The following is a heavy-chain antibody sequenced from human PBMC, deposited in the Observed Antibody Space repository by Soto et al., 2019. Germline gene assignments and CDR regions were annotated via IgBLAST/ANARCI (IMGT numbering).Heavy chain of an antibody. CDR3: ARDPNLSLTYHYYGMGV. Sequence: QVQLMQSGAEVKKPGASVKVSCKASGYTFTSYYIHWVRHAPGQRLEWMGIINPSGGSASYARKFQGRVAMTRDAATSTVYMEVRSRASEDTAVYYCARDPNLSLTYHYYGMGVWGQGTTVTVSS. V-gene: IGHV1-46*01. J-gene: IGHJ6*02. CDR1: GYTFTSYY. CDR2: INPSGGSA.